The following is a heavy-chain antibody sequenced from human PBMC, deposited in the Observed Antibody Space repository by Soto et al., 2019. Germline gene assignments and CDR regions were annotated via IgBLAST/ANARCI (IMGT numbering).Heavy chain of an antibody. Sequence: GGSVKVSCKASGYSFTAYAMHWVRQAPGQRPEWMGWINAGNGNTKYSQKLQGRITFSRDTSASTVYMELSSLRFEDRAVYYCARAAYCSSSTCSDAFDIWGQGTMVTVSS. V-gene: IGHV1-3*01. CDR3: ARAAYCSSSTCSDAFDI. J-gene: IGHJ3*02. D-gene: IGHD2-2*01. CDR1: GYSFTAYA. CDR2: INAGNGNT.